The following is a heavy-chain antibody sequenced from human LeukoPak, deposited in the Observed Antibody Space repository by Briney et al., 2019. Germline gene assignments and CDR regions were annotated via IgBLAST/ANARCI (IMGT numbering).Heavy chain of an antibody. CDR1: GGSFSGYY. J-gene: IGHJ5*02. V-gene: IGHV4-34*01. CDR2: INHSGST. CDR3: ARGIPSRRVSTDYPYP. Sequence: SETLSLTCAVYGGSFSGYYWSWIRHPPRKGLEWIGEINHSGSTNYNPSLKSRVTISVDTSKNQFSLKLSSVTAADTDVYSCARGIPSRRVSTDYPYPWGQGTLVTVSS. D-gene: IGHD3-16*01.